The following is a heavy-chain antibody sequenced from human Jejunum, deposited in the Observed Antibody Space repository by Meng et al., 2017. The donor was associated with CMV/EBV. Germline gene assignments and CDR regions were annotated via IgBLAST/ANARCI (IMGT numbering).Heavy chain of an antibody. CDR3: ARDSYHYGSSTYNWFDP. V-gene: IGHV4-59*01. Sequence: YIRTYGGSWIRQCPGKGLEWIGYIHHSGTTNHNPSLRSRVIMSVDTSNNQFSLKLTSVTAADTAVYYCARDSYHYGSSTYNWFDPWGQGILVTVSS. D-gene: IGHD3-10*01. CDR1: YIRTYG. J-gene: IGHJ5*02. CDR2: IHHSGTT.